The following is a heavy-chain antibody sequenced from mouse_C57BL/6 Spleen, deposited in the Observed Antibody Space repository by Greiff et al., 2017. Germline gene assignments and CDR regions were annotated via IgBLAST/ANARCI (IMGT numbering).Heavy chain of an antibody. V-gene: IGHV1-50*01. D-gene: IGHD2-2*01. CDR2: IDPSDSYT. CDR1: GYTFTSYW. Sequence: QVQLQQSGAELVKPGASVKLSCKASGYTFTSYWMQWVKQRPGQGLEWIGEIDPSDSYTNYNQKFKGKATLTVDTSSSTAYMQLSSLTSEDSAVYYCARWGYDGFAYWGQGTLVTVSA. J-gene: IGHJ3*01. CDR3: ARWGYDGFAY.